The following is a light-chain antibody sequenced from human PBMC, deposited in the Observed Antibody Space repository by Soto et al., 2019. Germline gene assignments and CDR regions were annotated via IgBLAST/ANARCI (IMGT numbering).Light chain of an antibody. Sequence: QSVLTXPASVSGSPGQSITISCTGTSSDVGGYNYVSWYQQHPGKAPKLMIYEVSNRPSGVSNRFSGSKSGNTASLTISGLQAEDEADYYCSSYTSSSTLYVFGTGTKATV. V-gene: IGLV2-14*01. CDR3: SSYTSSSTLYV. CDR1: SSDVGGYNY. CDR2: EVS. J-gene: IGLJ1*01.